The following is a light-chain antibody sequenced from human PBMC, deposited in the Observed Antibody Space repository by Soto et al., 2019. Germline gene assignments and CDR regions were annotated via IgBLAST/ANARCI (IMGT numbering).Light chain of an antibody. CDR3: SSYTSSSTLHV. CDR1: SSDVGGYNY. Sequence: SVLTQPASVSGSPGQSITISCTGTSSDVGGYNYVSWYQQHPGKAPKLMIYDVSNRPSGVSNRFSGSKSGNMASLTISGLQAEDEADYYCSSYTSSSTLHVFGTGTKVTVL. V-gene: IGLV2-14*01. CDR2: DVS. J-gene: IGLJ1*01.